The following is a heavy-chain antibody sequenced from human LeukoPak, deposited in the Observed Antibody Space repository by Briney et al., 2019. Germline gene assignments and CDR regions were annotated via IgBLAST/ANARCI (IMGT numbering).Heavy chain of an antibody. Sequence: GGSLRLSCAASGFTFDDYAMHWVRQAPGKGLEWVSGISWNSGSIGYADSVKGRFTISRDNAKNSLYLQMNSLRAEDTAVYYCASGTQNYDFWSGYFLGVFDYWGQGTLVTVSS. V-gene: IGHV3-9*01. D-gene: IGHD3-3*01. CDR2: ISWNSGSI. CDR3: ASGTQNYDFWSGYFLGVFDY. CDR1: GFTFDDYA. J-gene: IGHJ4*02.